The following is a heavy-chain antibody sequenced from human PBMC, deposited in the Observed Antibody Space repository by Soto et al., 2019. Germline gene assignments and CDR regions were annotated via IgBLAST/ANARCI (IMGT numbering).Heavy chain of an antibody. CDR1: GGSISSSSYY. J-gene: IGHJ3*02. Sequence: QLQLQESGPGLVKPSETLSLTCTVSGGSISSSSYYWGWIRQPPGKGLEWIGSIYYSGSTYYNPSLKSRVTISVDTSKNQFSLKLSSVTAADTAVYYCARQGGSYYSAFDIWGQGTMVTVSS. D-gene: IGHD1-26*01. V-gene: IGHV4-39*01. CDR3: ARQGGSYYSAFDI. CDR2: IYYSGST.